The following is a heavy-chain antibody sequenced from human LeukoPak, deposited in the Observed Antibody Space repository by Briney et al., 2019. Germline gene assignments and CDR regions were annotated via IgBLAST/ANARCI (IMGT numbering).Heavy chain of an antibody. J-gene: IGHJ4*02. CDR1: GGTFSSYA. CDR2: IIPIFGTA. D-gene: IGHD6-19*01. V-gene: IGHV1-69*13. Sequence: ASVKVSCKASGGTFSSYAISWVRQAPGQGPEWMGGIIPIFGTANYAQKFQGRVTITADESTSTAYMELSSLRSEDTAVYYCARAEVIAVAGFGNFDYWGQGTLVTVSS. CDR3: ARAEVIAVAGFGNFDY.